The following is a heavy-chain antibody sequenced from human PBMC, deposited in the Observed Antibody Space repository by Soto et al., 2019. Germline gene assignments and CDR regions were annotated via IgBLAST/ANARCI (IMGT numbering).Heavy chain of an antibody. D-gene: IGHD3-3*01. Sequence: VQLVESGGGLVQPGGSLRLSCAASGFTVSSNYMSWVRQAPGKGLEWVSVIYSGGSTYYADSVKGRFTISRDNSKNTLYLQMNSLRAEDTAVYYCARNYDFWSGFYYYMDVWGKGTTVTVSS. CDR2: IYSGGST. CDR3: ARNYDFWSGFYYYMDV. V-gene: IGHV3-66*01. J-gene: IGHJ6*03. CDR1: GFTVSSNY.